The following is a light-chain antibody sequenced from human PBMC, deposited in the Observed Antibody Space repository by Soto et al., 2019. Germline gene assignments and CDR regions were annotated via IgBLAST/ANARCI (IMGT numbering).Light chain of an antibody. V-gene: IGKV3-20*01. Sequence: EIVLTQSPGTLSLSPGERATLSCRASQSVSSSYLAWYQQKPGQAPRLLMYGASSRATGIPDRFSGSGSGTAFTLTISRLEPEDSAVYYCQQYGSSRLTFGGGTKVEIK. CDR1: QSVSSSY. CDR3: QQYGSSRLT. CDR2: GAS. J-gene: IGKJ4*01.